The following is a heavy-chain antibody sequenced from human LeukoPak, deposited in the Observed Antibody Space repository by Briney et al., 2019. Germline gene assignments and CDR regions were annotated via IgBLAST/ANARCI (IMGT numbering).Heavy chain of an antibody. CDR1: GFTFSSYA. J-gene: IGHJ4*02. V-gene: IGHV3-30*04. Sequence: PGGSLRLSCAASGFTFSSYAMHWVRQAPGKGLEWVAVISYDGSNKYYADSVKGRFTISRDNSKNTLYVQMNSLRAEDTAVYYCAKEIWPTVTTPGWTYFDYWGQGTLVTVSS. CDR3: AKEIWPTVTTPGWTYFDY. CDR2: ISYDGSNK. D-gene: IGHD4-17*01.